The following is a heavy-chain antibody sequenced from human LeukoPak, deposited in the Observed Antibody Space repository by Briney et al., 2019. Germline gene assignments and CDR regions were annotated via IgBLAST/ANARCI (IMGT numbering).Heavy chain of an antibody. CDR1: GGSISSSSYY. CDR2: IYYSGST. J-gene: IGHJ4*02. Sequence: PSETLSLTCTVSGGSISSSSYYWGWIRQPPGKGLEWIGSIYYSGSTYYNPSLKSRVTISVDTSKNQFSLKLSSVTAADTAVYYCARGGQLDYWGQGTLVTVSS. V-gene: IGHV4-39*01. D-gene: IGHD3-16*01. CDR3: ARGGQLDY.